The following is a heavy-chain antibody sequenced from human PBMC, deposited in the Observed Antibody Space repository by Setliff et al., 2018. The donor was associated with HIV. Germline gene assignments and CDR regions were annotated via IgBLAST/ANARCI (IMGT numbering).Heavy chain of an antibody. D-gene: IGHD6-19*01. Sequence: SETLSLTCTVSGGSISSGDYYWSWIRQPPGKGLVWIGYIYYSGSTYYNPSLKSRVTISVDTSKNQFSLKLSSVTAADTAVYYCAREGIAVAVLDYWGQGTLVTVSS. CDR1: GGSISSGDYY. CDR2: IYYSGST. CDR3: AREGIAVAVLDY. J-gene: IGHJ4*02. V-gene: IGHV4-30-4*08.